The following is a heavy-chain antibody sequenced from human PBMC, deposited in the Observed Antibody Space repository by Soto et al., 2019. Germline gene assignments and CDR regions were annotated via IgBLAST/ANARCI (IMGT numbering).Heavy chain of an antibody. J-gene: IGHJ6*03. D-gene: IGHD3-9*01. CDR2: IYYSGST. CDR3: ARHGDILTGLVYYMDV. CDR1: SSCCQY. V-gene: IGHV4-39*01. Sequence: SSCCQYRDIKSQPPGKGLEWIGSIYYSGSTYYNPSLKSRVTISVDTSKNQFSLKLSSVTAADTAVYYCARHGDILTGLVYYMDVWGQGTTVTVSS.